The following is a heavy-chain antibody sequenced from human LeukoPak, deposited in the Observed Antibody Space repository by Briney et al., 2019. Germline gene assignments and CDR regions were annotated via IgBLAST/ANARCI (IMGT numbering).Heavy chain of an antibody. Sequence: QPGGSLRLSCTTSGFTFGAHGLSWVRQATGKGLEWVGFIKSNSYGGTTEYAASVKGRFTISRDNAKNSLYLQMNSLRAEDTAVYYCAREDPTVEGRGYYWGQGTLVTVSS. J-gene: IGHJ4*02. D-gene: IGHD4-17*01. CDR2: IKSNSYGGTT. CDR3: AREDPTVEGRGYY. CDR1: GFTFGAHG. V-gene: IGHV3-49*04.